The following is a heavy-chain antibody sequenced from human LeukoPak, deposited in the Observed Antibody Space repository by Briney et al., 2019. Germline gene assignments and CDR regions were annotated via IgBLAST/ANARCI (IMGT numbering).Heavy chain of an antibody. V-gene: IGHV3-15*01. Sequence: GGSLRLSCAASGFTFSNAWMSWVRQAPGKGLEWVGRIKSKTDGGTTDYAAPVKGRFTISRDDSKNTLYLQMNSLKTEDTAMYYCTTGYCTNGVCYSFDYWGQGTLVTVSS. CDR3: TTGYCTNGVCYSFDY. CDR1: GFTFSNAW. J-gene: IGHJ4*02. CDR2: IKSKTDGGTT. D-gene: IGHD2-8*01.